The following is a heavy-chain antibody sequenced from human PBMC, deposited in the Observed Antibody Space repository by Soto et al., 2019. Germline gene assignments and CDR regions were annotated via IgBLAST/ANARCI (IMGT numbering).Heavy chain of an antibody. CDR3: ASDHYSDSSGSLHRNGLDV. CDR1: GFTFTRYN. V-gene: IGHV3-30-3*01. CDR2: ISYDGDNE. Sequence: QVQLVESGGGVVQTGRSLRHSCAASGFTFTRYNMSWVRQAPGKGLEWAALISYDGDNEYYSDSVKGRFTVSRDNAKSTLCLQMNSLRAEDTAVYYCASDHYSDSSGSLHRNGLDVWGQGTTVTVSS. D-gene: IGHD3-22*01. J-gene: IGHJ6*02.